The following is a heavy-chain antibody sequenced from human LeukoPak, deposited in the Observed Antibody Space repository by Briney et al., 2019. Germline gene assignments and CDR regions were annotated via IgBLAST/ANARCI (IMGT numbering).Heavy chain of an antibody. CDR1: GFTFGEYA. CDR3: TRSNNDYSGPDSYFDF. D-gene: IGHD3-22*01. CDR2: ISWNSGSI. V-gene: IGHV3-9*03. J-gene: IGHJ4*02. Sequence: GGSLRLSCAASGFTFGEYAMHWVRQAPGKGLEWVSGISWNSGSIGYADSVKGRFTISRDNAKNSLYLQMNSLRAEDMALYYCTRSNNDYSGPDSYFDFWGQGSLVTVSS.